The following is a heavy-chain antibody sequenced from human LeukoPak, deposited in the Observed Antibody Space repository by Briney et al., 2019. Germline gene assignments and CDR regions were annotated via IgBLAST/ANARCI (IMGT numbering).Heavy chain of an antibody. J-gene: IGHJ5*02. V-gene: IGHV3-30*07. D-gene: IGHD2-2*01. CDR3: AKPMSSVSAAYTGWFDP. Sequence: GRSLRLSCAASGFTFSSYAMHWVRQAPGKGLEWVAVISYDGSNKYYADSVKGRFTISRDNSKNTLYLQMNSLRAEDTAVYYCAKPMSSVSAAYTGWFDPWGQGTLVTVSS. CDR2: ISYDGSNK. CDR1: GFTFSSYA.